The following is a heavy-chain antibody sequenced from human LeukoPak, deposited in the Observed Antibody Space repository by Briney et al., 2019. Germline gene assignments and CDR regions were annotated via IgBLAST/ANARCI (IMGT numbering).Heavy chain of an antibody. CDR1: GVTFRSYA. D-gene: IGHD5-18*01. CDR2: ISYDGSNK. V-gene: IGHV3-30*04. CDR3: ARSPTAMVNYFDY. Sequence: PAVPLRVSCAASGVTFRSYAMHWVCQAPGKAPYWVAVISYDGSNKYYADSVKGRFTISRDNSKNTLYLQMNSLRAEDTAVYYCARSPTAMVNYFDYWGQGTLVTVSS. J-gene: IGHJ4*02.